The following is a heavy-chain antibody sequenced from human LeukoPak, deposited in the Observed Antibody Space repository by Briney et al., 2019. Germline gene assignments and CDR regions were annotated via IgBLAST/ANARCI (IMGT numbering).Heavy chain of an antibody. Sequence: GGSLRLSCAASGFTFSSYAMHWVRQAPGKGLEYVSDISSNGGSTYYANSVKGRFTISRDNSKNTLYLQMGSLRAEDTAVYYCATGGRSGVAFESWGQGTLVTVSS. V-gene: IGHV3-64*01. CDR2: ISSNGGST. CDR1: GFTFSSYA. D-gene: IGHD2-15*01. CDR3: ATGGRSGVAFES. J-gene: IGHJ4*02.